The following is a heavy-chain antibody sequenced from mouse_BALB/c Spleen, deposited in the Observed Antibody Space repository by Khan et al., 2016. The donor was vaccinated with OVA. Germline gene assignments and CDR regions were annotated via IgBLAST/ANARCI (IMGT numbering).Heavy chain of an antibody. J-gene: IGHJ4*01. CDR1: DYSITSDYA. CDR2: ISYSGST. Sequence: EVQLQESGPGLVKPSQSLSLTCTVTDYSITSDYAWNWIRQFPENKLEWMGYISYSGSTTYNPSLKSRISITRDTSKDQFFLQLKSVTSEDTATYYCASELGRYYALDYWGQGTSVTVSS. D-gene: IGHD4-1*01. V-gene: IGHV3-2*02. CDR3: ASELGRYYALDY.